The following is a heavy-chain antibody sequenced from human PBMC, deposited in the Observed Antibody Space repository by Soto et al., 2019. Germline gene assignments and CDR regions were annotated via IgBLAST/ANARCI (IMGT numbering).Heavy chain of an antibody. D-gene: IGHD3-10*01. CDR1: GFTFSSYE. J-gene: IGHJ4*02. V-gene: IGHV3-48*03. CDR2: ISSSGSTI. CDR3: AREAVVRGWFGESSD. Sequence: EVQLVESGGGLVQPGGSLRLSCAASGFTFSSYEMNWVRQAPGKGLEWVSYISSSGSTIYYADSVKGRFTISRDNAKNSLYLQMNSLRAEDTAVYYCAREAVVRGWFGESSDWGQGTLVTVSS.